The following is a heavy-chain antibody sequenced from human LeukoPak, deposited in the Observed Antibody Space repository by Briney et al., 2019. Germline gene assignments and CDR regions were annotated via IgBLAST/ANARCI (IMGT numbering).Heavy chain of an antibody. CDR1: GFTFTNAW. D-gene: IGHD3-10*01. CDR2: IKSKTDGGTS. V-gene: IGHV3-15*01. CDR3: STLWYGA. J-gene: IGHJ5*02. Sequence: PGGSLRLSCAASGFTFTNAWMYWVRQAPGKGLEWVGRIKSKTDGGTSDYAAPVTGRFTISRDDSKSTLYLEMNSMKTEDTGVYYCSTLWYGAWGQGTLVTVSS.